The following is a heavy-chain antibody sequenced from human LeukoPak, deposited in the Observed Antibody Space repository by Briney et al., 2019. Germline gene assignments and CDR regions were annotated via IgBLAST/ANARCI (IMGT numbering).Heavy chain of an antibody. CDR3: ARGLYSSGWYYFDY. V-gene: IGHV3-53*01. CDR1: GFSVSSNY. Sequence: GGSLRLSCAASGFSVSSNYMSWVRQAPAKGLEWVSVIYSGGSTYYADSVKGRFTISRDNSKNTLYLQMNSLRAEDTAAYYCARGLYSSGWYYFDYWGQGTLVTVSS. CDR2: IYSGGST. D-gene: IGHD6-19*01. J-gene: IGHJ4*02.